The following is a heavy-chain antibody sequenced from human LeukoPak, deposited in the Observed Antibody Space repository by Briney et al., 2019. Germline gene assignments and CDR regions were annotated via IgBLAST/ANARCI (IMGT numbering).Heavy chain of an antibody. D-gene: IGHD2-2*01. CDR2: ISSSSSTI. J-gene: IGHJ4*02. V-gene: IGHV3-48*04. Sequence: GSLRLSCAASGFTFSSYSMNWVRQAPGKGLEWVSYISSSSSTIYYADSVKGRFTISRDNAKNSLYLQMNSLRAEDTAVYYCAREFVPAAIIPPYFDYWGQGTLVTVSS. CDR3: AREFVPAAIIPPYFDY. CDR1: GFTFSSYS.